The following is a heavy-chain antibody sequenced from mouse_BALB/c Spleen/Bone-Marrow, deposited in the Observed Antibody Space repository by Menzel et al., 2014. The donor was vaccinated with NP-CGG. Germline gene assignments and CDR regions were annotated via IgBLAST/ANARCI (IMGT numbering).Heavy chain of an antibody. CDR3: AMYYYGSSLFAY. J-gene: IGHJ3*01. CDR1: GFNIKDTY. V-gene: IGHV14-3*02. Sequence: EVQLQQSGAELVKPGASVKLSCTASGFNIKDTYMHWVKQRPEQGLEWIGRIDPANGNTKYDPKFQGKATITAYTSSNTAYLQLSSLTSEDTAVYYCAMYYYGSSLFAYWGQGTLVTVSA. D-gene: IGHD1-1*01. CDR2: IDPANGNT.